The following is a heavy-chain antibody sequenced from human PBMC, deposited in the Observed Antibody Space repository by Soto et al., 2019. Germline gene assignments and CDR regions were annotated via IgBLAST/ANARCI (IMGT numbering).Heavy chain of an antibody. J-gene: IGHJ4*02. CDR3: ARQASFDY. Sequence: SETLSLTCTVSGGSISSSIYYGGWIRQPPGKGLEWIGSIFYSGSTYYNPSLKSRVTISRDNAKNTLYLQMNSLRTEDTAVYYCARQASFDYWGRGTLVTVSS. V-gene: IGHV4-39*01. CDR2: IFYSGST. CDR1: GGSISSSIYY.